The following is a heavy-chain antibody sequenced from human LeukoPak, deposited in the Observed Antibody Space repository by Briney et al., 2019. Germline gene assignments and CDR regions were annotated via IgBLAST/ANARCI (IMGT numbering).Heavy chain of an antibody. Sequence: ASVKVSCKASGYTFTDYYIHWVPQAPGQGFECMGWINPNRGGTNSAQTFQGRVTMTRDMSISTAYMELSRLRSDDTAVYYCARDGGYCSGGGCYRSLLFQFDPWGQGTLVTVSS. V-gene: IGHV1-2*02. D-gene: IGHD2-15*01. J-gene: IGHJ5*02. CDR2: INPNRGGT. CDR3: ARDGGYCSGGGCYRSLLFQFDP. CDR1: GYTFTDYY.